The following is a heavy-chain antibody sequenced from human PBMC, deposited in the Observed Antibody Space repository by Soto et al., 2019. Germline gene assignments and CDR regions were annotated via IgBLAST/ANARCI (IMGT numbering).Heavy chain of an antibody. D-gene: IGHD6-19*01. Sequence: SETLSLTCTVSGGSISSYYWSWIRQPPGKGLEWIGYIYYSGSTNYNPSLMSRVTISVDTSENQFSLKLSSVDAADTAVDYCARGRWLRRLNWFDPWGQGTLVTVSS. J-gene: IGHJ5*02. V-gene: IGHV4-59*01. CDR3: ARGRWLRRLNWFDP. CDR1: GGSISSYY. CDR2: IYYSGST.